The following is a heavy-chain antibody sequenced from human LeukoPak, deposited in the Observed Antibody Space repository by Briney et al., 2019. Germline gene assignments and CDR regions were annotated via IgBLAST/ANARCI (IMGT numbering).Heavy chain of an antibody. D-gene: IGHD4-17*01. V-gene: IGHV3-21*01. CDR1: GFTVSSNY. CDR2: ISSSSSYI. J-gene: IGHJ4*02. Sequence: GGSLRLSCAASGFTVSSNYMSWVRQAPGKGLEWVSSISSSSSYIYYADSVKGRFTISRDNAKNSLYLQMNSLRAEDTAVYYCANEIRPNDYWGQGTQVTVSS. CDR3: ANEIRPNDY.